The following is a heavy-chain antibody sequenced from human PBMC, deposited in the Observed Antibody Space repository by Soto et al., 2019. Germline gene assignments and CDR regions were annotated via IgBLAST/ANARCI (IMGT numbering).Heavy chain of an antibody. Sequence: SETLSLTCTVSGGSIGSYYWSWIRQPPGKGLEWIGYIYYSGSTNYNPSLKSRVTIPVDTSKNQFSLKLSSVTAADTTVYYYARDLRVVTAFDYYYYGMDVCGQGTTVTVSS. CDR3: ARDLRVVTAFDYYYYGMDV. J-gene: IGHJ6*02. CDR2: IYYSGST. V-gene: IGHV4-59*01. CDR1: GGSIGSYY. D-gene: IGHD2-21*02.